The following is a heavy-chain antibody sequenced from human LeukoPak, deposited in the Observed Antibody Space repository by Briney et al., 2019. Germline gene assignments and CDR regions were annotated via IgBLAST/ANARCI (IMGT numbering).Heavy chain of an antibody. CDR3: ARTYYDFWSGAPTAEYFQH. J-gene: IGHJ1*01. CDR2: IYYSGST. Sequence: SETLSLTCTVSGGSISSYYWSWIRQPPGKGLEWIGYIYYSGSTNYNPSLKSRVTISVDTSKNQFSLKLSSVTAADTAVYYCARTYYDFWSGAPTAEYFQHWGQGTLVTVSS. V-gene: IGHV4-59*08. CDR1: GGSISSYY. D-gene: IGHD3-3*01.